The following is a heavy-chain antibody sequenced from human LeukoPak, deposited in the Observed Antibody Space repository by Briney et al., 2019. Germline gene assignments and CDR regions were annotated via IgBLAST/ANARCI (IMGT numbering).Heavy chain of an antibody. CDR3: AISHTDILTGYYWRLGWFDP. D-gene: IGHD3-9*01. V-gene: IGHV1-3*01. Sequence: ASVKVSCKTSGYTFTSYGMHWVRQAPGQRLEWMGWINGGNGDAKYSQKFQGRVTIIRDTSASTAYMELSSLRSEDTAVYYCAISHTDILTGYYWRLGWFDPWGQGTLVTVSS. J-gene: IGHJ5*02. CDR2: INGGNGDA. CDR1: GYTFTSYG.